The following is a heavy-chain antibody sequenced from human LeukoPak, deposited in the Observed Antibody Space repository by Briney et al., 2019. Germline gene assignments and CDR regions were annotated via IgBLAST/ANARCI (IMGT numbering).Heavy chain of an antibody. Sequence: GGSLRLSCTASGFTFSMYEIHWVRQVRGKGLEWVSAIGITDKTYYLAPVEGRFTISRENAKNSVYLQMNSLRAEDTAVYYCARDLGTGTAYTNRFDLWGQGTLVTVSS. D-gene: IGHD2-21*02. CDR3: ARDLGTGTAYTNRFDL. J-gene: IGHJ5*02. CDR1: GFTFSMYE. V-gene: IGHV3-13*01. CDR2: IGITDKT.